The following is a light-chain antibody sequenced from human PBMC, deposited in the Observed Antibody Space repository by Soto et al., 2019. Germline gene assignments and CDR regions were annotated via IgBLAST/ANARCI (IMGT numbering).Light chain of an antibody. V-gene: IGKV1-39*01. CDR1: QSISSF. Sequence: DIQMTQSPPSLSASVGDSVTITCRASQSISSFLNWYQQKPGKAPRVLISAASTLQSGVPSRCSGSGAGTDFTLTISSLQPEDFATYYCQQSYIMPLTFGGGTQVDIK. CDR3: QQSYIMPLT. CDR2: AAS. J-gene: IGKJ4*01.